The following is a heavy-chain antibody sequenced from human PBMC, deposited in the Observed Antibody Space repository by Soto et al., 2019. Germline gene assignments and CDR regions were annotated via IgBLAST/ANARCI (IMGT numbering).Heavy chain of an antibody. V-gene: IGHV4-34*01. Sequence: SETLSITSAFYVGSFSGYYWSWIRQPPERGLERIGEINHSGSTNYNPSLKSRVTISVDTSKNQFSLKLSSVTAADTAVYYCARAPSYYYDSSGYYYPYYFDYWGQGTMVTVSS. CDR2: INHSGST. CDR3: ARAPSYYYDSSGYYYPYYFDY. CDR1: VGSFSGYY. D-gene: IGHD3-22*01. J-gene: IGHJ4*02.